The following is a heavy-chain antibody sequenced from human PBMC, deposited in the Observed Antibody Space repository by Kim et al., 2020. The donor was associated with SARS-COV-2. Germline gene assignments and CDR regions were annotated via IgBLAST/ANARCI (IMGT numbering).Heavy chain of an antibody. J-gene: IGHJ4*02. V-gene: IGHV4-59*01. D-gene: IGHD3-3*01. Sequence: PKRRVTISGDTSKNQFSLRLSSVTAADTAVYYCARARGITIFGVVSNFDYWGQGTLVTVSS. CDR3: ARARGITIFGVVSNFDY.